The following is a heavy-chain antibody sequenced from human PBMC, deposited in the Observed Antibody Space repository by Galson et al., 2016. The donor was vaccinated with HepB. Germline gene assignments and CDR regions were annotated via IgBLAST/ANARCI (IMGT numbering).Heavy chain of an antibody. D-gene: IGHD7-27*01. CDR2: IKSKTKGGQT. J-gene: IGHJ2*01. CDR3: AHWDPGHFDL. V-gene: IGHV3-49*03. Sequence: LRLSCATSGFNFEDYAMSWFRQAPGQGPEWMGYIKSKTKGGQTQYAASLRGRCTVSRDDSARVAYLDLTDLETEDTATYFCAHWDPGHFDLWGRGTLVTVSS. CDR1: GFNFEDYA.